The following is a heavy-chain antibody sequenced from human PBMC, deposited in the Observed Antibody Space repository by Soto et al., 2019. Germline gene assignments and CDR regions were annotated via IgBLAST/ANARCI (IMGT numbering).Heavy chain of an antibody. CDR2: IYYSGST. J-gene: IGHJ6*02. Sequence: SETLSLTCTVSGGSISSGDYYWSWIRQPPGKGLEWIGYIYYSGSTYYNPSLKSRVTISVDTSKNQFSLKLSSVTAADTAVYCCARVNQLVGSSVFYYYYGMDVWGQGTTVTVSS. D-gene: IGHD6-6*01. V-gene: IGHV4-30-4*01. CDR1: GGSISSGDYY. CDR3: ARVNQLVGSSVFYYYYGMDV.